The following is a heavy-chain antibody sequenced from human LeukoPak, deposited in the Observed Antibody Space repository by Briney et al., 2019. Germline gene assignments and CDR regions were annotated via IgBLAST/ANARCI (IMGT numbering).Heavy chain of an antibody. J-gene: IGHJ4*02. CDR2: INHSGST. V-gene: IGHV4-34*01. CDR1: GGSFSGYY. Sequence: PSETMSLTCAVYGGSFSGYYWSWIRQPPGKGLEWIGEINHSGSTNYNPSLKSRVTISVDTSKNQFSLKLSSVTAADTAVYYCARGPRVGYYVRCFDYWGQGTLVTVSS. D-gene: IGHD3-10*02. CDR3: ARGPRVGYYVRCFDY.